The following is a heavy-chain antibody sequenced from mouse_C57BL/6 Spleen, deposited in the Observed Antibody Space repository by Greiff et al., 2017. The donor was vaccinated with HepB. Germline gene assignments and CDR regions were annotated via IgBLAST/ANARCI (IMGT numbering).Heavy chain of an antibody. J-gene: IGHJ2*01. Sequence: EVRLQQSGPELVKPGASVKMSCKASGYTFTDYNMHWVKQSHGKSLEWIGYINPNNGGTSYNQKFKGKATLTVNKSSSTAYMELRSLTSEDSAVYYGARGNYYGSSYFDYWGQGTTLAVSS. CDR2: INPNNGGT. D-gene: IGHD1-1*01. V-gene: IGHV1-22*01. CDR3: ARGNYYGSSYFDY. CDR1: GYTFTDYN.